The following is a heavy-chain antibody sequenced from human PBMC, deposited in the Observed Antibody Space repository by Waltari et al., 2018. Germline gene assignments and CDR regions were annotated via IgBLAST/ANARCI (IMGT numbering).Heavy chain of an antibody. V-gene: IGHV4-61*01. D-gene: IGHD6-19*01. J-gene: IGHJ4*02. Sequence: QVQLQESGPGLVKPSETLSLTCTVSGGSVNSASYYWTWIRQPPGKGLEWIAYIYYSGSTNYNPSLKSRVTISVDTSKNQFSLNLYSVTAADTAVYYCARGAGAVAGHTYFDYWGQGTLVIVSS. CDR3: ARGAGAVAGHTYFDY. CDR1: GGSVNSASYY. CDR2: IYYSGST.